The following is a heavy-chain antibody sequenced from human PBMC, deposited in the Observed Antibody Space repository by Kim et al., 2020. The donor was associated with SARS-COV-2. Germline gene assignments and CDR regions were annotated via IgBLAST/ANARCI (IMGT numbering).Heavy chain of an antibody. CDR2: IWYDGSNK. J-gene: IGHJ6*02. Sequence: GGSLRLSCAASGFTFSSYGMHWVRQAPGKGLEWVAVIWYDGSNKYYADSVKGRFTISRDNSKNTLYLQMNSLRAEDTAVYYCARENYCGGDCSIHGYYGMDVWGQRTTVTVSS. V-gene: IGHV3-33*01. CDR3: ARENYCGGDCSIHGYYGMDV. CDR1: GFTFSSYG. D-gene: IGHD2-21*02.